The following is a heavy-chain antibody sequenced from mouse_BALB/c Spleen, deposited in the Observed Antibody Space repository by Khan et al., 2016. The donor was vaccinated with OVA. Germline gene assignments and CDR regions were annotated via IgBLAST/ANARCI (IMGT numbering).Heavy chain of an antibody. CDR1: GFSLTSYG. J-gene: IGHJ2*01. Sequence: QVQLKESGPGLVAPSQSLSITCTVSGFSLTSYGAHWVRQPPGKGLVWLGVIWAGGSTNYYSAFISRLSISKDNSNSQVFLQMNSLQTDDTAVYFCAGLEDIWGQGTTLTVSS. CDR2: IWAGGST. CDR3: AGLEDI. V-gene: IGHV2-9*02. D-gene: IGHD1-3*01.